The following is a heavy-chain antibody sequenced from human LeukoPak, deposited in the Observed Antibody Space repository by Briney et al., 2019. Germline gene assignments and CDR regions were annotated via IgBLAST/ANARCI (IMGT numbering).Heavy chain of an antibody. Sequence: GASLKISCKGSGYSFTSYWISWVRQMPGKGLEWMARIDPSDSYTSYSPSFQGQITISAEKSISAAYLQWNSLKASDTAMYYCARPLGYCSRTSCYDAFDIWGQGTMVTVFS. D-gene: IGHD2-2*01. CDR3: ARPLGYCSRTSCYDAFDI. J-gene: IGHJ3*02. CDR1: GYSFTSYW. V-gene: IGHV5-10-1*04. CDR2: IDPSDSYT.